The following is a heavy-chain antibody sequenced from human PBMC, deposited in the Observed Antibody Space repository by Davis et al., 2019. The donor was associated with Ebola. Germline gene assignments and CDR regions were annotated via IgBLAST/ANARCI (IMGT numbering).Heavy chain of an antibody. CDR3: ARDRTAWARYYDSRRLNAFDI. Sequence: SVKVSCKASGGTFSSYAISWVRQAPGQGLEWMGGIIPIFGTANYAQKFQGRVTITADESTSTAYMELSSLRSEDTAVYYCARDRTAWARYYDSRRLNAFDIWGQGTMVTVSS. J-gene: IGHJ3*02. V-gene: IGHV1-69*13. CDR2: IIPIFGTA. D-gene: IGHD3-22*01. CDR1: GGTFSSYA.